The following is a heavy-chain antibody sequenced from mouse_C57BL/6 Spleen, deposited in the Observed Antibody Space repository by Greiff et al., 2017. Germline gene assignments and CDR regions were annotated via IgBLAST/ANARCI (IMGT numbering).Heavy chain of an antibody. Sequence: QVQLQQPGAELVKPGASVKLSCKASGYTFTSYWMHWVKQRPGQGLEWIGMIHPNSGSTNYNEKFKSKATLTVDKSSSTAYMQLSSLTSEDSAVYNCARGCLTTVGGDDWGKGTTLTVSS. J-gene: IGHJ2*01. CDR2: IHPNSGST. CDR3: ARGCLTTVGGDD. V-gene: IGHV1-64*01. CDR1: GYTFTSYW. D-gene: IGHD1-1*01.